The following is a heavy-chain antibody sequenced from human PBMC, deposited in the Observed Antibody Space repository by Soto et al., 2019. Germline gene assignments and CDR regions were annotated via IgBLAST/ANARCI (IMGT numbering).Heavy chain of an antibody. CDR2: INPSGGST. CDR1: GYTFTSYY. Sequence: ASVKVSCKASGYTFTSYYMHWVRQAPGQGLEWMGIINPSGGSTSYAQKFQGGVTMTRDTSTSTVYMELSSLGSEDTAVYYCAREAYDIDPLYYFDYWGQGTLVTVSS. J-gene: IGHJ4*02. V-gene: IGHV1-46*03. CDR3: AREAYDIDPLYYFDY. D-gene: IGHD3-9*01.